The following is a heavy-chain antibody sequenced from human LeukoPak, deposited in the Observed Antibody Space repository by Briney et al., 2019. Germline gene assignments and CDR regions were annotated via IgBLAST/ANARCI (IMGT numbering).Heavy chain of an antibody. CDR3: AKIPQVATYTVPNFDF. D-gene: IGHD3-16*01. J-gene: IGHJ4*02. CDR2: VNWNGGST. Sequence: PGGSLSLSCAASGFTFDNYGMTWVPQVPGKDLNWSFGVNWNGGSTGYADSVKGRFTISRDNSKNTLYLQMNSLRAEDTAVYYCAKIPQVATYTVPNFDFWGQGTLVTVSS. V-gene: IGHV3-20*04. CDR1: GFTFDNYG.